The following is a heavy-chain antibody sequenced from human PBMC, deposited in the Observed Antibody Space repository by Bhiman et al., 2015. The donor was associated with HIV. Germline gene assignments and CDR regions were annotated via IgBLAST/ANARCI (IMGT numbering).Heavy chain of an antibody. CDR1: GFTFSSYA. CDR2: ISGSGGST. D-gene: IGHD6-6*01. J-gene: IGHJ4*02. CDR3: AKDLALGSSSGNYFDY. V-gene: IGHV3-23*01. Sequence: EVQLLESGGGFVQPGGSLRLSCAASGFTFSSYAMSWVRQAPGKGLEWVSAISGSGGSTYYADSVKGRFTISRDNSKNTLYLQMNSLRAEDTAVYYCAKDLALGSSSGNYFDYWGQGTLVTVSS.